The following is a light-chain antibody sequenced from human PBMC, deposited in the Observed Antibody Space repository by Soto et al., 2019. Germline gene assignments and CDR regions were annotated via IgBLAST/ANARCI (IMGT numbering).Light chain of an antibody. Sequence: DIQMTQSPSSLYASVGDRVTITCRASQSISSYLNWYQQKPEKAPKLLIYAASSLQSGVPSRFSASGSGTDFTLTISSLQPEDFATYYCQQSYSTPYTFGQGNKLEIK. V-gene: IGKV1-39*01. CDR2: AAS. J-gene: IGKJ2*01. CDR3: QQSYSTPYT. CDR1: QSISSY.